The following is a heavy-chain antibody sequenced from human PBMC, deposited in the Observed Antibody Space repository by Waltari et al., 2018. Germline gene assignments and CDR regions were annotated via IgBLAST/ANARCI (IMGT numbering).Heavy chain of an antibody. J-gene: IGHJ4*02. CDR1: GITFNNYA. V-gene: IGHV3-23*01. Sequence: EVQLLESGGGLVQPGGSLRLSCVASGITFNNYAMSWVRQAPGKGLEWVSDISGSGGSTYYADAVKGRFTISRDNSKNTLYLQMNSLRAADTAIYYCAKDTDTRRWIDYLGQGTLVTVSS. CDR3: AKDTDTRRWIDY. CDR2: ISGSGGST. D-gene: IGHD2-2*01.